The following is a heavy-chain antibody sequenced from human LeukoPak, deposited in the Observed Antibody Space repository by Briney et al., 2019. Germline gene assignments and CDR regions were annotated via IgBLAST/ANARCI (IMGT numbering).Heavy chain of an antibody. J-gene: IGHJ4*02. V-gene: IGHV1-58*01. CDR1: GFTFTSSA. CDR3: AAGRRDFWSGYYGFDY. CDR2: IVVGSGNT. D-gene: IGHD3-3*01. Sequence: ASVKVSCKASGFTFTSSAVQWVRQARGQRLEWIGWIVVGSGNTNYAQKFQERVTITRDMSTSTAYMELSSLRSEDTAVYYCAAGRRDFWSGYYGFDYWGQGTLVTVSS.